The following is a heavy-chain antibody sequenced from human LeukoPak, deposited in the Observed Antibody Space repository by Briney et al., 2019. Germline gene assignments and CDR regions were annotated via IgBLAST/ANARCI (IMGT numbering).Heavy chain of an antibody. CDR3: ARRTPGLYFGAFYYYMDV. CDR1: GGSFSGYY. Sequence: SETLSLTCRVYGGSFSGYYWSWIRQSPGRRLEWLGEINHSGSTNYHPSIRSRLTISVDKSNNKFSLNMTSVTAADTAVYFCARRTPGLYFGAFYYYMDVWGKGATVIISS. V-gene: IGHV4-34*01. D-gene: IGHD3-16*02. CDR2: INHSGST. J-gene: IGHJ6*03.